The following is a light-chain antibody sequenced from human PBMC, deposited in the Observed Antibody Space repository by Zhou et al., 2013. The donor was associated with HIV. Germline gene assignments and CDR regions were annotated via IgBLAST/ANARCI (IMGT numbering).Light chain of an antibody. J-gene: IGKJ1*01. CDR2: AAS. V-gene: IGKV3-15*01. CDR1: QSVSSN. CDR3: QQYASSPPWT. Sequence: EIVLTQSPVTLSVSSGERVTLSCRASQSVSSNLAWYQQKPGQAPRLLIYAASTRPTGVPARFSGSGSGTEFTLTITRLEPEDLGVYYCQQYASSPPWTFGQGTKV.